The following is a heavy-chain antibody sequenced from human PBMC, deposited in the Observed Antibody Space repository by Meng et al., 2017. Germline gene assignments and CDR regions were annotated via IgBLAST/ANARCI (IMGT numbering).Heavy chain of an antibody. D-gene: IGHD6-19*01. CDR2: IYHGGNT. CDR3: ASWIYSCGWQ. Sequence: QVQRRGSGPGLVKLSGTLSFTCVVSGGSISSVDWWSWVRQPPGKGLEWIGEIYHGGNTNYNPSLKSRVTISKDKSKNQFSLKLSSVTAADTAVYYCASWIYSCGWQWGQGTLVTVSS. V-gene: IGHV4/OR15-8*02. J-gene: IGHJ4*02. CDR1: GGSISSVDW.